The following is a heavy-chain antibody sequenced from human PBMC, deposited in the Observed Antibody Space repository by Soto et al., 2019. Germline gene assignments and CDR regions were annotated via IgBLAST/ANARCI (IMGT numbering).Heavy chain of an antibody. CDR3: ARDDSSGYHNWFDP. J-gene: IGHJ5*02. Sequence: SETLSLTCTVSGGSISSYYWSWIRQPPGKGLEWIGYIYDSGSTNYNPSLKSRVTISVDTSKNQFALKLSSVTAADTAVYYCARDDSSGYHNWFDPWGQGTLVTVSS. CDR2: IYDSGST. CDR1: GGSISSYY. V-gene: IGHV4-59*01. D-gene: IGHD3-22*01.